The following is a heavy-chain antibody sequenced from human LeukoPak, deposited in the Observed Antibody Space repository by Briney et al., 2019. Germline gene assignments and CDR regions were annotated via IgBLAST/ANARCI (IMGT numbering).Heavy chain of an antibody. Sequence: GASVKVSCKASGGTLSSYAISWVRQAPGQGLEWMGGIIPIFGTANYAQKFQGRVTITADESTSTAYMELSSLRSEDTAVYYCARSRITMIVVVILYDAFDIWGQGTMVTVSS. D-gene: IGHD3-22*01. CDR2: IIPIFGTA. J-gene: IGHJ3*02. CDR3: ARSRITMIVVVILYDAFDI. CDR1: GGTLSSYA. V-gene: IGHV1-69*13.